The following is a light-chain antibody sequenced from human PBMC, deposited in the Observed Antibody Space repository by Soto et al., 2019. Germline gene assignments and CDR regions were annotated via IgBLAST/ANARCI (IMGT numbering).Light chain of an antibody. V-gene: IGKV3-11*01. Sequence: EIVLTQSPATLSLSPGERASLSCRASQSVSRYLAWYQQKPGQAPRLLIYDASARATGIPARFSGSGSGTDFTLTISSLGPEDFAIYHCQNRTNVITFGQGTRLEIK. CDR2: DAS. CDR1: QSVSRY. J-gene: IGKJ5*01. CDR3: QNRTNVIT.